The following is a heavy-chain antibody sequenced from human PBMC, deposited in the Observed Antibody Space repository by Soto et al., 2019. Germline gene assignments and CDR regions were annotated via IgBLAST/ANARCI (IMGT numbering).Heavy chain of an antibody. CDR1: GGTFSSYA. CDR2: IIPIFGTA. J-gene: IGHJ6*02. V-gene: IGHV1-69*06. CDR3: ASKEGAGYYYYGMDV. Sequence: SVKVSCKASGGTFSSYAISWVRQAPGQGLEWMGGIIPIFGTANYAQKFQGRVTITADKSTSTAYMELSSLRSEDTAVYYCASKEGAGYYYYGMDVWGQGTTVTVSS.